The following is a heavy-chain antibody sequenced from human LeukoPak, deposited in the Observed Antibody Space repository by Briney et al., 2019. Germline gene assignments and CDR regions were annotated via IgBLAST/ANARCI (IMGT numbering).Heavy chain of an antibody. J-gene: IGHJ6*02. V-gene: IGHV4-4*07. Sequence: SETLPLTCTVSGGSISSYYWSWIRQPAGKGLEWIGRIYTSGSTNYNPSLKSRVTMSVDTSKNQFSLKLSSVTAADTAVYYCARDAGSALLWFGELWHYYYYGMDVWGQGTTVTVSS. CDR1: GGSISSYY. CDR3: ARDAGSALLWFGELWHYYYYGMDV. CDR2: IYTSGST. D-gene: IGHD3-10*01.